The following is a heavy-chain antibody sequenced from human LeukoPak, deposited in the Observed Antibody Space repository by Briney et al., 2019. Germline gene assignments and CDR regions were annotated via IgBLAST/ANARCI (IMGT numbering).Heavy chain of an antibody. Sequence: GGSLRLSCAASGFTFSSYEMNWVRQAPGKGLEWVSYISGSGRTIYYADSVKGRFTISRDNAKNSLYLQMNSLRDEDTAVYYCARGGQGNWPTPFDYWGQGTLVTVSS. V-gene: IGHV3-48*03. CDR3: ARGGQGNWPTPFDY. CDR2: ISGSGRTI. J-gene: IGHJ4*02. D-gene: IGHD1-1*01. CDR1: GFTFSSYE.